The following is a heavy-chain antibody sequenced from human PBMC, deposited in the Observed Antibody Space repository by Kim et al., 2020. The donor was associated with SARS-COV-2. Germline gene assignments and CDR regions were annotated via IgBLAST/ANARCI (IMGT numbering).Heavy chain of an antibody. V-gene: IGHV3-48*02. CDR3: ARDPDPSSRRYYYGSGSYLDY. CDR2: ISSSSSTI. Sequence: GGSLRLSCAASGFTFSSYSMNWVRQAPGKGLEWFSYISSSSSTIYYADSVKGRFTISRDNAKNSLYLQMNSLRDEDTAVYYCARDPDPSSRRYYYGSGSYLDYWGQGTLVTVSS. CDR1: GFTFSSYS. D-gene: IGHD3-10*01. J-gene: IGHJ4*02.